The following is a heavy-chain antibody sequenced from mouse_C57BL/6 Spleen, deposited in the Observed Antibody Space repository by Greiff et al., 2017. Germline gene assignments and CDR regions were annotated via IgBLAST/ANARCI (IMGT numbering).Heavy chain of an antibody. CDR2: ISYDGSN. V-gene: IGHV3-6*01. CDR3: ARAANYYGSSYDYAMDY. Sequence: VQLQESGPGLVKPSQSLSLTCSVTGYSITSGYYWNWIRQSPGNKLEWMGYISYDGSNNYNPSLKNRITITRDTSKNQFFLKLNSVTTEDTATYYCARAANYYGSSYDYAMDYWGQGTSVTVSS. J-gene: IGHJ4*01. D-gene: IGHD1-1*01. CDR1: GYSITSGYY.